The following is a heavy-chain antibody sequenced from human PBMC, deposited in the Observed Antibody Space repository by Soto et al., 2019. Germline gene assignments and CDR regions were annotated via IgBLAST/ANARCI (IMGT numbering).Heavy chain of an antibody. CDR2: ISNSGDT. Sequence: GGSLRLSCGASGFTFSSYSIYWVRQAPGKGLEWVSTISNSGDTYYADSVEGRFTISRANSKDTLYLQMNSLRAEDTAVYYCTRTLYCDIWTGYFADGFDIWGQGTMVTV. J-gene: IGHJ3*02. D-gene: IGHD3-9*01. CDR1: GFTFSSYS. V-gene: IGHV3-23*01. CDR3: TRTLYCDIWTGYFADGFDI.